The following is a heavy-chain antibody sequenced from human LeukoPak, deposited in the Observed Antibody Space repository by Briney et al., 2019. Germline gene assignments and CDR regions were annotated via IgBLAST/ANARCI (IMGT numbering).Heavy chain of an antibody. CDR3: ARVGRIMITFGGAVSS. CDR1: GFTFRSYT. V-gene: IGHV3-21*04. D-gene: IGHD3-16*01. Sequence: GGPLRLSCAASGFTFRSYTINWVRQAPGKGLEWVSSISSNGAYIYYADSVKGRFTISRDNAENSLYLQMNSLRDEDTAVYYCARVGRIMITFGGAVSSWGQGTLVTVSS. J-gene: IGHJ4*02. CDR2: ISSNGAYI.